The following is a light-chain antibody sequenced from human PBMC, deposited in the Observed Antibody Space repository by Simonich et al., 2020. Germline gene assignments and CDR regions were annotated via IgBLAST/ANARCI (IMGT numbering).Light chain of an antibody. V-gene: IGLV4-69*01. CDR1: SGHSSYA. J-gene: IGLJ3*02. CDR3: QTWGTGIQV. Sequence: QLVLTQSPSASASLGASVKLTCTLSSGHSSYAIAWHQQQREKGPRYLMKLNSDGSHSKGDGIPVGFSGSSAGAERYLTISSLQSVDEADYYCQTWGTGIQVFGGGTKLTVL. CDR2: LNSDGSH.